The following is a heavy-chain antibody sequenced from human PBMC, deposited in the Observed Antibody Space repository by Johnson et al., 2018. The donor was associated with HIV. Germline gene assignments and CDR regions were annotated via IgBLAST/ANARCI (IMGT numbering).Heavy chain of an antibody. CDR1: GFTFSNAW. Sequence: MPLVESGGGLVKPGGSLRLSCAASGFTFSNAWMNWVRQAPGKGLEWVGRINWNGGSRDYADSVKGRFTISRDNGKNSLYLQMNSLRAEDTALYYCARVSTMIVVARNDAFDIWGQGTMVTVSS. D-gene: IGHD3-22*01. J-gene: IGHJ3*02. CDR3: ARVSTMIVVARNDAFDI. CDR2: INWNGGSR. V-gene: IGHV3-20*04.